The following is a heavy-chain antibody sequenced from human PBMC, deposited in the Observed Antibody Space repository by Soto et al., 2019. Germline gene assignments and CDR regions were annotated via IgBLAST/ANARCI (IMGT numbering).Heavy chain of an antibody. J-gene: IGHJ6*02. D-gene: IGHD6-6*01. CDR1: GGSISSGDYY. CDR2: IYYSGST. CDR3: ARDDSFNSSSYYYYYGMDV. V-gene: IGHV4-30-4*01. Sequence: NPSETLSLTCTVSGGSISSGDYYWSWIRQPPGKGLEWIGYIYYSGSTYYNPSLKSRVTISVDTSKNQFSLKLSSVTAADTAVYYCARDDSFNSSSYYYYYGMDVWGQGTTVTVSS.